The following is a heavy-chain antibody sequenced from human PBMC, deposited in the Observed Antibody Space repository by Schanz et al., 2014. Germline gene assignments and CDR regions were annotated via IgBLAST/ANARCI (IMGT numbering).Heavy chain of an antibody. J-gene: IGHJ4*02. CDR2: ISTFRNEDT. CDR1: RYTFNTYG. Sequence: GPEVKEPGASVKVSCEASRYTFNTYGLNWVRQAPGQGPEFMGWISTFRNEDTNSAQRFQGRLTMTTDTSTSTAYMELRSLRSDDTAVYYCARGYGDSPTDFWGQGTLVTVSS. V-gene: IGHV1-18*01. CDR3: ARGYGDSPTDF. D-gene: IGHD4-17*01.